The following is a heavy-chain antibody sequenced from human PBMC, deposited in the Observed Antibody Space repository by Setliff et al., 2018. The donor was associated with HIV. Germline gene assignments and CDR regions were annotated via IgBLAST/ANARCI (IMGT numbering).Heavy chain of an antibody. D-gene: IGHD3-16*01. J-gene: IGHJ5*01. V-gene: IGHV4-61*02. CDR1: GGSISRGSYY. Sequence: NPSETLSLTCTVSGGSISRGSYYWSWIRQPAGKGLEWIGRIYTNGNTNYNPSLKSRVTVSADTSKNQFSLKLTSVTAADTAVYSCARGDPFTDFDSWGQGTLVTVSS. CDR2: IYTNGNT. CDR3: ARGDPFTDFDS.